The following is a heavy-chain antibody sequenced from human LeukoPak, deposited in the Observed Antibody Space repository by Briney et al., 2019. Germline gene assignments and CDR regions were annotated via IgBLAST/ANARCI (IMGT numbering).Heavy chain of an antibody. Sequence: PGGSLRLSCAASQIIFSDYGMHWVRQAPGKGLEWVAVIWYDGSKEYYADSVKGRFTVSRDNAKNSLYLQMSNLRAEDTAVYFCARGGGLDVWGQGATVTVSS. J-gene: IGHJ6*02. CDR3: ARGGGLDV. V-gene: IGHV3-33*03. CDR1: QIIFSDYG. CDR2: IWYDGSKE. D-gene: IGHD3-16*01.